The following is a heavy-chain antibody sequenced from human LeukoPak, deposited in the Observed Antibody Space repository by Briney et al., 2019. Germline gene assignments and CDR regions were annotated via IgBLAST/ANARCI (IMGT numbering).Heavy chain of an antibody. D-gene: IGHD2-2*02. J-gene: IGHJ5*02. Sequence: SETLSLTCTVSGGSISSSSYYWGWIRQPPGKGLEWIGSIYYSGSTYYNPSLKSRVTISVDTSKNQFSPKLSSVTAADTAVYYCARRDCSSTSCYRSNNWFDPWGQGTLVTVSS. V-gene: IGHV4-39*01. CDR1: GGSISSSSYY. CDR3: ARRDCSSTSCYRSNNWFDP. CDR2: IYYSGST.